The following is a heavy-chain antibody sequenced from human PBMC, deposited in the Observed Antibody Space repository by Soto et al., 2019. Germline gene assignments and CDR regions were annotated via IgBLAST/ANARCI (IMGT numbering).Heavy chain of an antibody. D-gene: IGHD1-26*01. CDR2: MQPSTGRT. J-gene: IGHJ4*02. CDR1: GYSFTSLA. CDR3: ARGVSAGVDY. Sequence: GAPVKVSCEASGYSFTSLAMYWVRQTAGQGLEWMGWMQPSTGRTGYAQKFQGRVTMTRDTSINTAYMELTTLTSDDTAFYYCARGVSAGVDYWGQGTLVTVSS. V-gene: IGHV1-8*01.